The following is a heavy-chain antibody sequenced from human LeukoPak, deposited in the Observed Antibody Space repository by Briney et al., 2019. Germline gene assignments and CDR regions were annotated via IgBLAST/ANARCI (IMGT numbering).Heavy chain of an antibody. D-gene: IGHD3-22*01. Sequence: SQTLSLTCTVSGGSISSGGYYWSWIRQHPGKGLEWIGYIYYSGSTYYNPSLKSRVTISVDTSKNQFSLKLSSVTAADTAVYYCARERGADYYDSSGYYDIYYYYMDVWGKGTTVTVSS. V-gene: IGHV4-31*03. CDR1: GGSISSGGYY. CDR3: ARERGADYYDSSGYYDIYYYYMDV. CDR2: IYYSGST. J-gene: IGHJ6*03.